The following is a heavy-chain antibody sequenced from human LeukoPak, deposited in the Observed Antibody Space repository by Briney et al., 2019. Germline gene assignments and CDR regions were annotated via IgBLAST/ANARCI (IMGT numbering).Heavy chain of an antibody. CDR1: GYTFTSYG. D-gene: IGHD2-2*01. V-gene: IGHV1-18*01. CDR2: ISAYNGNT. J-gene: IGHJ4*02. CDR3: ARDRPIVVVPAAIEIDY. Sequence: GASVKVSCKASGYTFTSYGISWVRQAPGQGLEWMGWISAYNGNTNYAQKLQGRVTMTTDTSTSTAYMELRSLRSDGTAVYYCARDRPIVVVPAAIEIDYWGQGTLVTVSS.